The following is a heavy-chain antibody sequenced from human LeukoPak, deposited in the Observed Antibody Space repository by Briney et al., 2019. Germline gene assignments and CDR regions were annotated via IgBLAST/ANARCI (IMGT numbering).Heavy chain of an antibody. CDR1: GFRFSDHG. CDR3: ARDLGITADGNYFDY. CDR2: IWFDGSYK. J-gene: IGHJ4*02. V-gene: IGHV3-33*01. D-gene: IGHD6-13*01. Sequence: PGGSLRLSCAASGFRFSDHGMHWVRQAPGKGLEWVAVIWFDGSYKYYAGSVEGRFTVSRDNSKYTVSLQMNSLSVEDTAVYYCARDLGITADGNYFDYWGQGTLVTVSS.